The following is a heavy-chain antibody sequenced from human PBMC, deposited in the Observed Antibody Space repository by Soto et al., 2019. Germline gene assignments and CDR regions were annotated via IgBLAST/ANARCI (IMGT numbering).Heavy chain of an antibody. CDR2: IYYSGST. J-gene: IGHJ4*02. CDR1: GGSISGINW. D-gene: IGHD5-18*01. CDR3: ARTLYSYGPRFDY. V-gene: IGHV4-4*02. Sequence: SETLSLTCAVSGGSISGINWWYWVRQPPGKGLEWIGYIYYSGSTNYNPSLKSRVTISVDTSKNQFSLKLSSVTAADTAVYYCARTLYSYGPRFDYWGQGTLVTVSS.